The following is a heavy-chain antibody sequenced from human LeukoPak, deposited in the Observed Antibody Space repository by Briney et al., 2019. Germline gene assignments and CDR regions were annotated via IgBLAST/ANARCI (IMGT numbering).Heavy chain of an antibody. CDR2: ISGSGGST. D-gene: IGHD3-10*01. V-gene: IGHV3-23*01. CDR1: GFTFSSYA. CDR3: AKVSNMVRGGGDY. J-gene: IGHJ4*02. Sequence: GGSLRLSCAASGFTFSSYAMSWVRLAPGKGLEWVSAISGSGGSTYYADSVKGRFTISRDNSKNTLYLQMNSLRAEDTAVYYCAKVSNMVRGGGDYWGQGTLATVSS.